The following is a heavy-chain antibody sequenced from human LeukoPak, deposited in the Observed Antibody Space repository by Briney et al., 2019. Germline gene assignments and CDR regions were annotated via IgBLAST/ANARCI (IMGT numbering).Heavy chain of an antibody. CDR1: GFTFGSYA. V-gene: IGHV3-23*01. CDR3: ATEGSPSY. CDR2: ISNSGDKT. Sequence: GGSLRLSCTASGFTFGSYAMSWVRQAPGKGLEWVSSISNSGDKTYYADSVKGRFAISRDNSKNTLYLQMSSLRVEDTAIYYCATEGSPSYWGQGTLVTVSS. J-gene: IGHJ4*02.